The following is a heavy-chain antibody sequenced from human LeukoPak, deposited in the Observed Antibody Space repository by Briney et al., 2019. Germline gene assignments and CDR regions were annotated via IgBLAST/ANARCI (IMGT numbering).Heavy chain of an antibody. CDR1: GLTFSSYA. D-gene: IGHD3-10*01. V-gene: IGHV3-30*04. CDR3: ARESLGDYYYYMDV. Sequence: GRSLRPSCAASGLTFSSYAMHWVRQAPGKGLEGVAVISYDGSNKYYADSVKGRFTTSRDKSKNTLYLQMNSLRAEDTAVYYCARESLGDYYYYMDVWGKGTTVTVSS. CDR2: ISYDGSNK. J-gene: IGHJ6*03.